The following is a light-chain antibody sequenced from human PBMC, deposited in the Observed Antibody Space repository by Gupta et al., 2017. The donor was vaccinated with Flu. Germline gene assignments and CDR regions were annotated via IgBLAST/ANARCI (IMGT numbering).Light chain of an antibody. CDR3: QHEYKLPRT. CDR1: QSDRSSY. J-gene: IGKJ1*01. Sequence: EIVLTQSPGTLSLSPGERATLSCRASQSDRSSYLAWYQRKPGQAPRLLIYDASYRANGIPDRFSGSGSGTDFTLTISRLEPEDFAMYYCQHEYKLPRTFGQGTKVEIK. CDR2: DAS. V-gene: IGKV3-20*01.